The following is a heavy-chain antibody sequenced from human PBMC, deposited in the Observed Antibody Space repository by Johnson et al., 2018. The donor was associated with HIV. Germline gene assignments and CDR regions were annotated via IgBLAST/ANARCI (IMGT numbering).Heavy chain of an antibody. CDR1: GFTFSSYA. V-gene: IGHV3-30-3*01. CDR2: ISYDGSNK. J-gene: IGHJ3*02. D-gene: IGHD3-16*01. CDR3: ARPLGPPLWHDAFDI. Sequence: QVQLVESGGGVVQPGRSLRLSCAASGFTFSSYAMHWVRQAPGKGLEWVAVISYDGSNKYYADSVTGRFTISRDNSKNTLYLQMNSLRAEDTAVYYCARPLGPPLWHDAFDIWGQGTMVTVSS.